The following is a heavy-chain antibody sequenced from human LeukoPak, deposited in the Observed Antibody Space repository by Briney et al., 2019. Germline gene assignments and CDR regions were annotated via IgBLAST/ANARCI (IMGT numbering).Heavy chain of an antibody. CDR1: GYTFTSYG. J-gene: IGHJ4*02. D-gene: IGHD5-12*01. CDR3: ARDADIVATIEYWY. Sequence: ASVNVSCKASGYTFTSYGISWVRQAPGQGLEWMGWISAYNGNTNYAQKLQGRVTMTTDTSTSTAYMELRSLRSEDTAVYYCARDADIVATIEYWYWGQGTLVTVSS. CDR2: ISAYNGNT. V-gene: IGHV1-18*01.